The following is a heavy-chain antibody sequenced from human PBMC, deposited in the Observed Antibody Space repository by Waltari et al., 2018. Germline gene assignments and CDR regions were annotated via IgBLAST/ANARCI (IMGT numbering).Heavy chain of an antibody. Sequence: EVQLVESGGDLVQPGGSLRLSCAASGFTVINNYMSWVRQAPGKGLEWVSLIYSGGTTYYADSVKGRFTISRDKSNNTLYLQMNSLRAEDTSVYYCSTRHYWGQGTLVTVSS. V-gene: IGHV3-66*01. J-gene: IGHJ4*02. CDR3: STRHY. CDR1: GFTVINNY. CDR2: IYSGGTT.